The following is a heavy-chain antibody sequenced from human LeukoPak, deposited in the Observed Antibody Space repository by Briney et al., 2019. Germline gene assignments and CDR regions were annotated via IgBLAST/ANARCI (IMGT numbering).Heavy chain of an antibody. J-gene: IGHJ4*02. CDR3: VRNLMQFTGLAY. Sequence: ASVQISCKASGDTFTTSHMHWVRQAPGKGLEWMGKINPSGGSTTYAQQFRGRVSMTRDLSMSTVYVELSSLTSEDTAVYYCVRNLMQFTGLAYWGQGTLVTVSS. CDR1: GDTFTTSH. CDR2: INPSGGST. D-gene: IGHD2-8*02. V-gene: IGHV1-46*01.